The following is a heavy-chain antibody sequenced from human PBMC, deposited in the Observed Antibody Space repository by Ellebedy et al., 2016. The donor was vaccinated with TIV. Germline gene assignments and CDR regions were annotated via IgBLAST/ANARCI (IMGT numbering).Heavy chain of an antibody. J-gene: IGHJ5*02. Sequence: PGGSLRLSCAASGFIFDDYAMHWIRQPPGKGLEWVSGISWNSGNLAYADSVKGRFTISRDNSKNTLYLQMNSLNAEDTAVYYCASATYYRFDPWGQGTLVTVSS. CDR2: ISWNSGNL. CDR1: GFIFDDYA. CDR3: ASATYYRFDP. V-gene: IGHV3-9*01. D-gene: IGHD3-10*01.